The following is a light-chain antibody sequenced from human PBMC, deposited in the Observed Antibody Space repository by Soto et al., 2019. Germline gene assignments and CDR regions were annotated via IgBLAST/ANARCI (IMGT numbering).Light chain of an antibody. V-gene: IGKV3-20*01. CDR2: GAS. CDR1: QSVSSSS. CDR3: QQYGVSPRT. J-gene: IGKJ1*01. Sequence: GTRTMTKEERATLSCRASQSVSSSSLAWYQQKRGQAPRLLIHGASNRATGIPDRFSGSGSGTDFTLTISRLEPEDFAVYYCQQYGVSPRTFGQGSNVDIK.